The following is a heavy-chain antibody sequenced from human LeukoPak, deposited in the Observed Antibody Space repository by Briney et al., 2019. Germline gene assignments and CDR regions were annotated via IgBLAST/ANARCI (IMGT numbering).Heavy chain of an antibody. V-gene: IGHV3-23*01. J-gene: IGHJ4*02. CDR1: GFTFSSYA. CDR3: AKSLDCSSTSCASPNAPFDY. D-gene: IGHD2-2*01. Sequence: GGSLRLSCAASGFTFSSYAMSWVRQAPGKGLEWVSAISGSGGSTYYADSVKGRFTISRDNSKNTLYLQMNSLRAEDTAVYYCAKSLDCSSTSCASPNAPFDYWGQGTLVTVSS. CDR2: ISGSGGST.